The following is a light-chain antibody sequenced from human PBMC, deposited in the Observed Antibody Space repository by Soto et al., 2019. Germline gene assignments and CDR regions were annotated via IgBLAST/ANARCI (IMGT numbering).Light chain of an antibody. CDR1: QSISSG. V-gene: IGKV1-5*01. Sequence: DIQMTQSPSTLSAFVGDRVTITCRASQSISSGLAWYRQKPGKAPNLLIYDASSLESGVPSRFSGRGSGTEFTLTISSLQPDDFETYYCQHYNSYSEAFGQGTKVVIK. CDR2: DAS. J-gene: IGKJ1*01. CDR3: QHYNSYSEA.